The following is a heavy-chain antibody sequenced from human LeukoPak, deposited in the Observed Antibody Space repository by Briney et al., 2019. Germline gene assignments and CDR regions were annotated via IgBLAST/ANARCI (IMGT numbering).Heavy chain of an antibody. CDR3: ARSKNYCYYYMDV. Sequence: PSETLSLTRAVSVYSISSGYYWVWIRQPPGKGLEWIGSFYHSGSTYYNPSLKSRVTISVDTSKNQFSLKLSSVTAADTAVYYCARSKNYCYYYMDVWGKGTTVTVSS. J-gene: IGHJ6*03. V-gene: IGHV4-38-2*01. CDR1: VYSISSGYY. CDR2: FYHSGST.